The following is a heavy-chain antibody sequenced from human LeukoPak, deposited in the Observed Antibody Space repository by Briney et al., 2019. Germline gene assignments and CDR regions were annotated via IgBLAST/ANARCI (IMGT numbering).Heavy chain of an antibody. D-gene: IGHD1-26*01. Sequence: ASVKVSCKASGYTFTSYYMHWVRQAPGQGLEWMGIINPSGGSTSYAQKFQGRVTMTTDTSTSTAYMELRSLRSDDTAVYYCARDERVGATVHWGQGTLVTVSS. V-gene: IGHV1-46*01. CDR2: INPSGGST. CDR1: GYTFTSYY. CDR3: ARDERVGATVH. J-gene: IGHJ4*02.